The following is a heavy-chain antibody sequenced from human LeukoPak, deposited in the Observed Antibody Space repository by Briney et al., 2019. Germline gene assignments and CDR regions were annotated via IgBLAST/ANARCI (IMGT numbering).Heavy chain of an antibody. CDR1: GFTFSNAW. J-gene: IGHJ6*04. Sequence: GGSLRLSCAASGFTFSNAWMSWVRQAPGKGLEWVGRIKSKTDGGTTDYAAPVKDRFTIPRDDSKNTLYLQMNSLKTEDTAVYYCTTGATWIQIGFYYYYGMDVWGKGTTVTVSS. V-gene: IGHV3-15*01. D-gene: IGHD5-18*01. CDR3: TTGATWIQIGFYYYYGMDV. CDR2: IKSKTDGGTT.